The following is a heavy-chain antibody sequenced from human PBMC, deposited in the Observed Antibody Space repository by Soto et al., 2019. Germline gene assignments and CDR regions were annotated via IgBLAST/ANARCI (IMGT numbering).Heavy chain of an antibody. CDR1: GYTFTSYD. CDR2: MNPNSGNT. V-gene: IGHV1-8*01. Sequence: QVQLVQSGAEVKKPGASVKVSCKASGYTFTSYDINWVRQATGQGLEWMGWMNPNSGNTGYAQKVQGRGTMARTTSISTAYMELSSMRDEDTAVYYCARKGVRGMDVWGQGTTVTVSS. J-gene: IGHJ6*02. D-gene: IGHD3-16*01. CDR3: ARKGVRGMDV.